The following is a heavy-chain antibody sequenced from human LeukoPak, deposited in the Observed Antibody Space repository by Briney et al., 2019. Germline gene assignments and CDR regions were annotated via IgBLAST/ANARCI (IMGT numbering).Heavy chain of an antibody. D-gene: IGHD6-19*01. Sequence: GRSLRLSCAPSGLSVGDHSMDCVRQPPGKSLENVSLISSDESTTYYADSVKGRFTVSRDNSKNSLYLQMNSLRSEDTALYYCARGPNRWWLVSRYWGMDVWGQGTTVTVSS. CDR1: GLSVGDHS. J-gene: IGHJ6*02. CDR2: ISSDESTT. V-gene: IGHV3-43*01. CDR3: ARGPNRWWLVSRYWGMDV.